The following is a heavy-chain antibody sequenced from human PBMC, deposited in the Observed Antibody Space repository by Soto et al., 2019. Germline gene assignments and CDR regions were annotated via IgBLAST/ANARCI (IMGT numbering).Heavy chain of an antibody. D-gene: IGHD2-2*01. CDR3: AIDCSSTSCYPPWFDP. V-gene: IGHV3-21*01. J-gene: IGHJ5*02. CDR2: ISSSSSYI. CDR1: GFTFSSYS. Sequence: PGGSLRLSCAASGFTFSSYSMNWVRQAPGKGLEWVPSISSSSSYIYYADSVKGRFTISRDNAKNSLYLQMNSLRAEDTAVYYCAIDCSSTSCYPPWFDPWGQGTLVTVSS.